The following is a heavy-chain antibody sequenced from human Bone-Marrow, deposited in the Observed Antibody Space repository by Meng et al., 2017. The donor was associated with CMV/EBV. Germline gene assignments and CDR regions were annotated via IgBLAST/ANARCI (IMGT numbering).Heavy chain of an antibody. J-gene: IGHJ5*02. CDR3: ARGGGYCSSTSCYNRWFDP. Sequence: FPIYGISWVRQAPGQGLEWMGWISAYNGNTNYAQKLQGRVTMTTDTSTSTAYMELRSLRSDDTAVYYCARGGGYCSSTSCYNRWFDPWGQGTLVTVSS. CDR1: FPIYG. D-gene: IGHD2-2*02. V-gene: IGHV1-18*01. CDR2: ISAYNGNT.